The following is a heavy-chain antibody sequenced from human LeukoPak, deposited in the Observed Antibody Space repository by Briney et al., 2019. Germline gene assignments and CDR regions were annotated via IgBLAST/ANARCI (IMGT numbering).Heavy chain of an antibody. Sequence: SETLSLTCVVSGYSISSGYYWGWIRQPPGKGLEWIGSIYYSGSTYYNPSLKSRVNISVDTSKNQFSLTRSSVTAADTAVYYCARGRSVDYWGQGTLVTVSS. D-gene: IGHD3-3*01. V-gene: IGHV4-38-2*01. CDR2: IYYSGST. J-gene: IGHJ4*02. CDR3: ARGRSVDY. CDR1: GYSISSGYY.